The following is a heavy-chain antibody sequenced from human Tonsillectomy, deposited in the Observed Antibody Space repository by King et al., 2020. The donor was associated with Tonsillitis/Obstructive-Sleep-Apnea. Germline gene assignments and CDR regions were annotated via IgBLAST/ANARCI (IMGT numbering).Heavy chain of an antibody. D-gene: IGHD3-22*01. Sequence: QLVQSGGGVVRPGGSLRLSCAASGFTFDDYGMSWVRQAPGKGLEWGSGINWNGGSTGYADSVKGRFTISRDNAKNSLYLQMNSLRAEDTALYYCARDSDSSGSAAFDIWGQGTMVTVSS. J-gene: IGHJ3*02. CDR3: ARDSDSSGSAAFDI. V-gene: IGHV3-20*04. CDR2: INWNGGST. CDR1: GFTFDDYG.